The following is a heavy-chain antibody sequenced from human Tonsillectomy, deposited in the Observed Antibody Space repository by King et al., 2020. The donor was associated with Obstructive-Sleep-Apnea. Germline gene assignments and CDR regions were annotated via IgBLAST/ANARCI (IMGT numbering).Heavy chain of an antibody. CDR2: INYTGRA. V-gene: IGHV4-39*07. J-gene: IGHJ5*02. Sequence: QLQESGPGLVKPSDTLSLTCTVSGGSFSISSYFWGWIRQPPGKGLEWIGNINYTGRAYYNPSLKSRVTISRDTSRNQLSLRLTSVTAADTAVYYCARERASGANYFDPWGQGTLVTVSS. CDR3: ARERASGANYFDP. CDR1: GGSFSISSYF. D-gene: IGHD4/OR15-4a*01.